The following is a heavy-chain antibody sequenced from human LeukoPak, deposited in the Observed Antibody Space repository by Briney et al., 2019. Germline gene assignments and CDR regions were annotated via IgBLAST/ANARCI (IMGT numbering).Heavy chain of an antibody. Sequence: SETLSLTCDVYGGSFSTYYWSWIRQPPGKGLEWIGEINHSGGTRYNPSLKSRVTISVDTSKNQFSLKLSSVTVADTAVYYCARVGSSSSNPFDYWGQGTLVTVSS. CDR3: ARVGSSSSNPFDY. CDR2: INHSGGT. D-gene: IGHD6-6*01. CDR1: GGSFSTYY. J-gene: IGHJ4*02. V-gene: IGHV4-34*01.